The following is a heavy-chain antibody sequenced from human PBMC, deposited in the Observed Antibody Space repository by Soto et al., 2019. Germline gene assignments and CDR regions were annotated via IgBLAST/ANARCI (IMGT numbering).Heavy chain of an antibody. J-gene: IGHJ6*02. CDR1: GGSISIGGYY. CDR3: ARDRYYYDSSGYLDYYYGMDV. V-gene: IGHV4-31*03. D-gene: IGHD3-22*01. CDR2: IYYSGST. Sequence: SETLSLTCTVSGGSISIGGYYWSCVRQHPGKGLEWIGYIYYSGSTYYNPSLKSRVTISVDTSKNQFSLKLSSVTAADTAVYYCARDRYYYDSSGYLDYYYGMDVWGQGTTVTVSS.